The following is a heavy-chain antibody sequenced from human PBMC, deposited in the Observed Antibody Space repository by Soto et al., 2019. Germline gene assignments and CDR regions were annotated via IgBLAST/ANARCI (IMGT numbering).Heavy chain of an antibody. CDR3: AGGTDGKKVAY. J-gene: IGHJ4*02. Sequence: QVQLQESGPGLVKSSETLSLTCTVSGGSVTSEHYYWNWIRQPPGKGLEWIGYFFYTGSTNYNPSLGSRLTRSVDVSKNHFSLRLNSVTAADTAVYYCAGGTDGKKVAYWGQGVLVTVSS. CDR2: FFYTGST. CDR1: GGSVTSEHYY. D-gene: IGHD5-12*01. V-gene: IGHV4-61*03.